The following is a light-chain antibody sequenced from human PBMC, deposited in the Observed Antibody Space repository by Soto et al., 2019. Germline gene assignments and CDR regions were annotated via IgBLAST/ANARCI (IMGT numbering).Light chain of an antibody. V-gene: IGKV1-12*01. J-gene: IGKJ2*01. CDR1: QGINNW. CDR3: QQANIFPAT. Sequence: DIQMTQSPSFVSASVGDRVTITCRASQGINNWLAWYQQKPGKAPKLLTYPASNLQSGVPSRFSGSGSGTDFILTISRVQPEDFATYYCQQANIFPATFGQGTKLEI. CDR2: PAS.